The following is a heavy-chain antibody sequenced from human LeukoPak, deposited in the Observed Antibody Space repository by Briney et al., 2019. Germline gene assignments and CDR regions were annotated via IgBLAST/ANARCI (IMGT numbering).Heavy chain of an antibody. V-gene: IGHV4-31*03. D-gene: IGHD6-13*01. J-gene: IGHJ4*02. CDR1: GXSISSGGYY. CDR2: IYYSGST. CDR3: AREARPGSSSWFYFDY. Sequence: SETLSLTCTVSGXSISSGGYYWSWIRQHPGKGLEWIGYIYYSGSTYYNPSLKSRVTISVDTSKNQFSLKLSSVTAADTAVYYCAREARPGSSSWFYFDYWGQGTLVTVSS.